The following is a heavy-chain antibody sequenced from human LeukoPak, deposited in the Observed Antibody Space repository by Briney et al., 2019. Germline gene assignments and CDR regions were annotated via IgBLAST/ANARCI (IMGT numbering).Heavy chain of an antibody. V-gene: IGHV4-4*07. CDR3: ARKVIVAAREPYFDY. Sequence: PSETLSLTCTVSGGSISSYYWSWIRQPAGKGLERIGRIYTSGSTNYNPSLKSRVTMSVDTSKNQFSLKLSSVTAADTAVYYCARKVIVAAREPYFDYWGRGTLVTVSS. J-gene: IGHJ4*02. CDR1: GGSISSYY. CDR2: IYTSGST. D-gene: IGHD3-22*01.